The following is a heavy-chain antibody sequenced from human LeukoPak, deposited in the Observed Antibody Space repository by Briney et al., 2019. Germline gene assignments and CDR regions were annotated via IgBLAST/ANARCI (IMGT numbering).Heavy chain of an antibody. CDR1: GYSFTSYW. J-gene: IGHJ3*02. V-gene: IGHV5-51*01. CDR2: IYPGDSDT. CDR3: ARGGSVRAAGHPDAFDI. D-gene: IGHD6-13*01. Sequence: GESLKISCKGSGYSFTSYWIGWVRQMPGKGLEWMGIIYPGDSDTRYSPSFQGQVTISADKSISTAYLQWSSLKASDTAMYYCARGGSVRAAGHPDAFDIWGQGTMVTVSS.